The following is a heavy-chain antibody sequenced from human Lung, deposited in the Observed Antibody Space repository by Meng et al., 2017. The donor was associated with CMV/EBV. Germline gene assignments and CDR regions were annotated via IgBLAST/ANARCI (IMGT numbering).Heavy chain of an antibody. D-gene: IGHD6-13*01. CDR2: INHYGST. V-gene: IGHV4-34*01. Sequence: GSLRLSCAVYDASFSGYYWSWIRQPPGKGLEWIGKINHYGSTDYNPSLKSRDTISVDTSKNQLSLRLSSVTAADTAVYYCARHGYSSSWRSNNNWLDPWGQGTXVTVSS. CDR1: DASFSGYY. J-gene: IGHJ5*02. CDR3: ARHGYSSSWRSNNNWLDP.